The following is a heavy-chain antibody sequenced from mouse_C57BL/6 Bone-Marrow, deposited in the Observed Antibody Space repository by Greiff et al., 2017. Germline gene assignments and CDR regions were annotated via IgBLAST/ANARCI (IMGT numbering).Heavy chain of an antibody. D-gene: IGHD1-3*01. Sequence: VQLQQPGAELVMPGASVKLSCKASGYTFTSYWMHWVKQRPGQGLEWIGEIDPSDSYTNYNQKFKGKSTLTVDKSSSTAYMQLSSLTSDDSAVYYCAREWYDYVDYWGQGTTLTVSS. J-gene: IGHJ2*01. V-gene: IGHV1-69*01. CDR2: IDPSDSYT. CDR3: AREWYDYVDY. CDR1: GYTFTSYW.